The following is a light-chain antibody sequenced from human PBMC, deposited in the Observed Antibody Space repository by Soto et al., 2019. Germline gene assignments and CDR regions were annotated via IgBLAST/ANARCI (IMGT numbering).Light chain of an antibody. CDR2: DAS. J-gene: IGKJ4*01. CDR3: QQRINWPPT. V-gene: IGKV3-11*01. CDR1: QSVSSQ. Sequence: EIVLTQSPATLSLSPGERATLSCRASQSVSSQLAWYQQKPGQAPRLLIYDASNRATGIPARFSGSGSGTDFTLTISSLEPEDFALYYCQQRINWPPTFGGGTKVEIK.